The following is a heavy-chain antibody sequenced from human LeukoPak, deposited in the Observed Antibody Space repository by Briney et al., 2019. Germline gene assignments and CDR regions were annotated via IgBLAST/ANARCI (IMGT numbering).Heavy chain of an antibody. D-gene: IGHD4/OR15-4a*01. CDR1: GFTFSTYA. V-gene: IGHV3-23*01. CDR3: AKAGLVRGGALDS. Sequence: PGGSLRLSCAASGFTFSTYAMTWFRKPPGKALEWFSSITGSGDGTSAADSVTGRFSISRDNSKSTLYLQMNSLRVEDTAVYYCAKAGLVRGGALDSWGQGTLVTVSS. CDR2: ITGSGDGT. J-gene: IGHJ4*02.